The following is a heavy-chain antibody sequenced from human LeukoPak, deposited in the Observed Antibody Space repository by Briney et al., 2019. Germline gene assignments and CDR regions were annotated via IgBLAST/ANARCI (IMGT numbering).Heavy chain of an antibody. Sequence: ASVKVSCKASGGTFSSYAISWVRQAPGQGLEWMGRIIPIFGIANYAQKFQGRVTITADKSTSTAYMELSSLRSEDTAVYYCARGGLELYAFDIWGQGTMVTVSS. CDR3: ARGGLELYAFDI. CDR1: GGTFSSYA. J-gene: IGHJ3*02. CDR2: IIPIFGIA. D-gene: IGHD3-10*01. V-gene: IGHV1-69*04.